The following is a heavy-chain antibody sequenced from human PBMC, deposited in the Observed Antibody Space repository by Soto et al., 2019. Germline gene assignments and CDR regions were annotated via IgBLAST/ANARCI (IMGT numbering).Heavy chain of an antibody. J-gene: IGHJ6*02. V-gene: IGHV1-69*12. CDR3: AGDPVYYGAGGWYYYYYGMDD. Sequence: QVQLVQSGAEVKKPGSSVKVSCKASGGTFSSYAISWVRQAPGQGLEWMGGIIPIFGTANYAQKFQGRVTITADESTSTAYMELGSLRSEDTAVYYWAGDPVYYGAGGWYYYYYGMDDWGQGTTVTVSS. CDR2: IIPIFGTA. D-gene: IGHD3-10*01. CDR1: GGTFSSYA.